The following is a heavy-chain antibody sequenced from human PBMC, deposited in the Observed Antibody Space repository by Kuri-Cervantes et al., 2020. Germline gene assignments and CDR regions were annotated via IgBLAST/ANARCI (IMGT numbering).Heavy chain of an antibody. CDR2: ISSSSSYI. CDR1: GFTFSSYS. J-gene: IGHJ6*03. D-gene: IGHD3-16*01. CDR3: ARDMSPWHVYYYYMDV. Sequence: GGSLRLPCAASGFTFSSYSMNWVRKAPGKGLDWVSSISSSSSYIYYADSVKGRFPISRDNAKNSLYLHRNSLRAEDTAVYYCARDMSPWHVYYYYMDVWGKGTTGTVSS. V-gene: IGHV3-21*01.